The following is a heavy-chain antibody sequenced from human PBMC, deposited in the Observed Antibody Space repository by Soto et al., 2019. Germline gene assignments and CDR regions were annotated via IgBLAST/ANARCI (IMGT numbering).Heavy chain of an antibody. CDR1: GGSMSRYY. V-gene: IGHV4-59*01. CDR2: IYYNGST. CDR3: ARDTRGYGVDL. Sequence: SETLSLTCTVSGGSMSRYYWNWIRQPPGTGLEWIGCIYYNGSTDYNPSLKSRVTISVDTSKNQFSLRLTSVTAADTAVYYCARDTRGYGVDLWGQGTTVTVSS. J-gene: IGHJ6*02.